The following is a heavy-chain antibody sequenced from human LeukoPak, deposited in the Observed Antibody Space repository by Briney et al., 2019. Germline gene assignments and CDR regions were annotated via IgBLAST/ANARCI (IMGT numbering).Heavy chain of an antibody. CDR2: ISYDGSNK. D-gene: IGHD2-2*01. V-gene: IGHV3-30*04. CDR1: GFTFSSYA. CDR3: ARDGSGFRGYCSSTSRSFDY. J-gene: IGHJ4*02. Sequence: GRSLRLSCAASGFTFSSYAMHWVRQAPGKGLKWVAVISYDGSNKYYADSVKGRFTISRDNSKNTLYLQMNSLRAEDTAVYYCARDGSGFRGYCSSTSRSFDYWGQGTLVTVSS.